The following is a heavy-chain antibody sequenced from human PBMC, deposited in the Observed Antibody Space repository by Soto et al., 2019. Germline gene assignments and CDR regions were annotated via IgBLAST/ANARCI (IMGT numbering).Heavy chain of an antibody. CDR1: GGSISSHTYY. D-gene: IGHD3-9*01. V-gene: IGHV4-39*01. J-gene: IGHJ4*02. CDR3: VRFWPPPDYGILTTYSDAFDH. CDR2: ISYSGST. Sequence: SETLSLTCTVSGGSISSHTYYWGWIRQPPGKGLEWIASISYSGSTYYNPSLSSRVTISVDTSKNQFSLSLNSVTAADTAVYYCVRFWPPPDYGILTTYSDAFDHWGQGTLV.